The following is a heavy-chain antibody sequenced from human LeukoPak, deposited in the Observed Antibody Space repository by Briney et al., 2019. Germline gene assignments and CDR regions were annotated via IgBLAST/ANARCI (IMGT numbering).Heavy chain of an antibody. CDR1: GFTFSTNA. V-gene: IGHV3-23*01. Sequence: GGSLRLSCAASGFTFSTNAMSWVRQAPGKGLEWVAAISGSGVSTYYADSVKGRFTISRDNSKNTLYLQMTNVRAEDTAIYYCSKESSNWYYIDYWGQGTLVTVSS. J-gene: IGHJ4*02. CDR3: SKESSNWYYIDY. D-gene: IGHD6-13*01. CDR2: ISGSGVST.